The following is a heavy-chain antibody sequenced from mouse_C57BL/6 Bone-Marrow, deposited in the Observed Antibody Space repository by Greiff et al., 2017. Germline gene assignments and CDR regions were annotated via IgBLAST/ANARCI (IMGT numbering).Heavy chain of an antibody. CDR1: GYTFTSYE. D-gene: IGHD4-1*01. Sequence: QVHVKQSGPELVKPGASVKLSCKASGYTFTSYEINWVKQRPGQGLEWIGWIYPRDGSTKYNEKFKGKATLTVDTSSSTAYMELHSLTSEDSAVYFCARRWDGSYFDYGDQGNTPTVTA. CDR3: ARRWDGSYFDY. J-gene: IGHJ2*01. CDR2: IYPRDGST. V-gene: IGHV1-85*01.